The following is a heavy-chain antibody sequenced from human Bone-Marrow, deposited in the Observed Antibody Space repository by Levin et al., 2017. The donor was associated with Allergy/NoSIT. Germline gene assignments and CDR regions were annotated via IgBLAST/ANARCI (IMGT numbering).Heavy chain of an antibody. CDR3: ARGAPGIAAVALPVYDYGMDV. J-gene: IGHJ6*02. CDR2: IWYDGSNK. Sequence: LSLTCAASGFTFSSYGMHWVRQAPGKGLEWVAVIWYDGSNKYYADSVKGRFTISRDNSKNTLYLQMNSLRAEDTAVYYCARGAPGIAAVALPVYDYGMDVWGQGTTVTVSS. V-gene: IGHV3-33*01. CDR1: GFTFSSYG. D-gene: IGHD6-13*01.